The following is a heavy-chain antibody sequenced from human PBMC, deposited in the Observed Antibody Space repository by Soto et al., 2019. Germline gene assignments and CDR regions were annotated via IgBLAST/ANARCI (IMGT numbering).Heavy chain of an antibody. V-gene: IGHV1-2*02. CDR3: AREGGSAYGMDV. Sequence: QVHLVQSGAEVAKPGASVKVSCKPSGYTFTGYYIHWVRQAPGQGLEWMGWINPSSGDSKYAQKFQGRVTMTRDMSISTAYLDLRNLRSDDTAVYYCAREGGSAYGMDVWGQGTAVTVSS. D-gene: IGHD1-26*01. CDR1: GYTFTGYY. J-gene: IGHJ6*02. CDR2: INPSSGDS.